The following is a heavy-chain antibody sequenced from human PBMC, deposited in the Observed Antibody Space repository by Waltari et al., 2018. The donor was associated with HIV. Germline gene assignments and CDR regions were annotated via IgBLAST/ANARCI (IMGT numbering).Heavy chain of an antibody. J-gene: IGHJ5*01. CDR2: SHHSGNV. V-gene: IGHV4-4*02. Sequence: QVQLQESGPGLVRPSGPLSLTCAVTGGSIKSSKRWSWLRQPPGKGLEWIGYSHHSGNVNTNSSLKSRAALSVDRSKNHFSLKLTSVTTADTATYFCARLRDYGDYGHYDSWGRGTLVVVSS. D-gene: IGHD4-17*01. CDR1: GGSIKSSKR. CDR3: ARLRDYGDYGHYDS.